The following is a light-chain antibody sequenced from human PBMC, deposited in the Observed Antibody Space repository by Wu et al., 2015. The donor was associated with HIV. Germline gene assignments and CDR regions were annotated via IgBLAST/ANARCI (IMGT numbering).Light chain of an antibody. CDR1: QSVSSN. J-gene: IGKJ1*01. CDR2: GAS. CDR3: QKYNTAPWT. V-gene: IGKV3-15*01. Sequence: EIVMTQSPATLSVSPGERATLSCRASQSVSSNLAWYQQKPGQAPRLLIYGASTRVTGIPARFSGSGSGTEFTLTISSMQSEDFAVYYCQKYNTAPWTFGQGTKVEIK.